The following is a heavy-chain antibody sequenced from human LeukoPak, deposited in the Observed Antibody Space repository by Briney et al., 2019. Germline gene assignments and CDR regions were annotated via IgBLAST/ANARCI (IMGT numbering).Heavy chain of an antibody. CDR2: INPNSGGT. D-gene: IGHD3-22*01. V-gene: IGHV1-2*02. CDR1: GYTFTGYY. Sequence: ASVKVSCKASGYTFTGYYMHWVRQAPGQGLEWMGWINPNSGGTNYAQKFQGRVTMTRDMSISTAYMELSRLRSDDTAVYYCAGGYRYYYDSSGWGAFDIWGQGTMVTVSS. J-gene: IGHJ3*02. CDR3: AGGYRYYYDSSGWGAFDI.